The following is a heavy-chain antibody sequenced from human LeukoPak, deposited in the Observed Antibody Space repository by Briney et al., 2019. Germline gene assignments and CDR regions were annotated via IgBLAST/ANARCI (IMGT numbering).Heavy chain of an antibody. CDR3: TRGGYCSSTSCYFDY. CDR2: IRSKAYGGTT. V-gene: IGHV3-49*03. CDR1: GFSFSSYA. J-gene: IGHJ4*02. Sequence: GGSLRLSCAASGFSFSSYAMSWFRQAPGKGLEWVGFIRSKAYGGTTEYAASVKGRFTISRDDSKSIAYLQMNSLKTEDTAVYYCTRGGYCSSTSCYFDYWGQGTLVTVSS. D-gene: IGHD2-2*01.